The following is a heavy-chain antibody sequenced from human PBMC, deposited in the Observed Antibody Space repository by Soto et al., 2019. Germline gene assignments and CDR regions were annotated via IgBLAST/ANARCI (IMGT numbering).Heavy chain of an antibody. CDR2: IWYDGSNK. V-gene: IGHV3-33*01. Sequence: QVQLVESGGGVVQTGRSLRLSCAASGFTFSSYGMHWVRQAPGKGLEWVAVIWYDGSNKYYADSVKGRFTISRDNSKNTLYLQMNSLRAEDTAVYYCARDQVEYYYYYGMDVWGQGTTVTVSS. CDR1: GFTFSSYG. J-gene: IGHJ6*02. CDR3: ARDQVEYYYYYGMDV.